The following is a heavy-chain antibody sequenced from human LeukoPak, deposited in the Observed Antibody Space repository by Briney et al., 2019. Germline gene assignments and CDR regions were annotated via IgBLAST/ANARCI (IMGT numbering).Heavy chain of an antibody. CDR2: IYYSGST. Sequence: PSETLSLTCTVSGGSISSYYWSWIRQPPGKGLEWIGYIYYSGSTNYNPSLKSRVTISIDTSKNQFSLKLSSVTAADTAVYYRARGTTVTTPDYWGQGTLVTVSS. CDR1: GGSISSYY. CDR3: ARGTTVTTPDY. J-gene: IGHJ4*02. D-gene: IGHD4-17*01. V-gene: IGHV4-59*08.